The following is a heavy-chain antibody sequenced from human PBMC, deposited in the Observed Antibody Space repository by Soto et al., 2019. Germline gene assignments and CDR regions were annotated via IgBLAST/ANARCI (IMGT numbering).Heavy chain of an antibody. CDR1: GGSISSYY. V-gene: IGHV4-59*01. CDR2: IYYSGST. Sequence: QVQLQESGPGLVKPSETLSLTCTVSGGSISSYYWSWIRQPPGKGLEWIGYIYYSGSTNYNPSLKSRVTISVDTSKNQFSLKLSSVTAADTAVYYCARADYYGSGSYYNAETFDYWGQGTLVTVSS. CDR3: ARADYYGSGSYYNAETFDY. J-gene: IGHJ4*02. D-gene: IGHD3-10*01.